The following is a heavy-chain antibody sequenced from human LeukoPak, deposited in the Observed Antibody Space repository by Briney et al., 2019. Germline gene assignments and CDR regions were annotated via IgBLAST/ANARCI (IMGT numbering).Heavy chain of an antibody. J-gene: IGHJ4*02. CDR1: GFVFSNHW. Sequence: GGSLRLSCAASGFVFSNHWMTWVRQAPGKGLEWVANINERGSETYYADYVKGRFTISRDNTKKSLFLPLNSLGVEDTAAYYCAKDYSFSNFNWGQGTLVTVSS. V-gene: IGHV3-7*01. CDR2: INERGSET. CDR3: AKDYSFSNFN. D-gene: IGHD2-15*01.